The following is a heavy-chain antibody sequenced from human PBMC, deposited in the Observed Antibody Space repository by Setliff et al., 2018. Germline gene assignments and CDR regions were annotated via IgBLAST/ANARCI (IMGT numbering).Heavy chain of an antibody. CDR2: INTDTGNP. Sequence: PGASVKVSCKASGYTFNNYAINWVRQAPGQGLEWMGWINTDTGNPTSAQGFTGRFVFSLDTSVSTAYLQISSLKAEDTALYYCARVGTGSLLDYWGQGTLVTVSS. CDR3: ARVGTGSLLDY. D-gene: IGHD1-1*01. V-gene: IGHV7-4-1*02. J-gene: IGHJ4*02. CDR1: GYTFNNYA.